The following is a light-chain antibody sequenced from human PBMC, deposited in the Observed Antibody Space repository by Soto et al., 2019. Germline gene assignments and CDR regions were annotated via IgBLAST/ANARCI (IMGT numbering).Light chain of an antibody. CDR3: QQYSTSRLT. CDR1: QSVTSSY. CDR2: GAS. J-gene: IGKJ4*01. V-gene: IGKV3-20*01. Sequence: IVLTQSPGTLSLSRGERATLSCRASQSVTSSYLAWYQQKPGQAPRLLISGASSRATGIPDRFSGSGSGTDFTLTISRLEPEDFAVYYCQQYSTSRLTFGGGTKVEIK.